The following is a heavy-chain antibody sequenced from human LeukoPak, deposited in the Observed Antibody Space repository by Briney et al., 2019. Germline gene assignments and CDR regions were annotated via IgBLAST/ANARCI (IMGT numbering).Heavy chain of an antibody. Sequence: PGRSLRLSCAASGFTFSSYSMNWVRQAPGKGLEWVSLIGSSGGSTYYADSVKGRFTISRDNSNHTLSLQMNSLRVKDTAIYYCVKDIQLSTWGLGTMVTVSS. D-gene: IGHD5-24*01. CDR3: VKDIQLST. J-gene: IGHJ3*01. CDR2: IGSSGGST. V-gene: IGHV3-23*01. CDR1: GFTFSSYS.